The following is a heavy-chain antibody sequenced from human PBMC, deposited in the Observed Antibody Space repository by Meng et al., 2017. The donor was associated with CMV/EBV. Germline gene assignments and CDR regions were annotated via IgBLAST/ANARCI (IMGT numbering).Heavy chain of an antibody. CDR3: AREAVLMATIPRAFDI. J-gene: IGHJ3*02. D-gene: IGHD5-24*01. Sequence: GESLKISCAASGFTFSSYAMSWVRQAPGKGLEWVSVIYGGGSTYYADSVKGRFTISRDNSKNTLYLQMNSLRAEDTAVYYCAREAVLMATIPRAFDIWGQGTMVTVSS. V-gene: IGHV3-53*01. CDR2: IYGGGST. CDR1: GFTFSSYA.